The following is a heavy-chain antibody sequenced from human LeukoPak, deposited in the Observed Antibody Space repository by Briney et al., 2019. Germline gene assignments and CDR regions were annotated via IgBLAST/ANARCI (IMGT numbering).Heavy chain of an antibody. D-gene: IGHD6-19*01. V-gene: IGHV3-11*05. CDR3: ARERIYSSGWYLIDY. CDR2: ISSSSTYT. Sequence: GGSLRLSCAVSGFTFSDYYMTWIRQAPGKGLEWVSYISSSSTYTNYADSVKGRFTIPRDNAKNSLYLQMNSLRAEDTAVYYCARERIYSSGWYLIDYWGQGTLVTVSS. J-gene: IGHJ4*02. CDR1: GFTFSDYY.